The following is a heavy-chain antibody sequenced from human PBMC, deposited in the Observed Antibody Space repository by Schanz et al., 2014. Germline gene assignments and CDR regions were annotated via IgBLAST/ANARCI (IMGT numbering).Heavy chain of an antibody. J-gene: IGHJ4*02. Sequence: QVQLVQSEAEVKKPGSSVKVSCKASRSTFSSYTISWVRQAPGQGLEWMGRIIPSLGLAKYEQKFQGRVTITADKSTFTAYMDVSSLRSEDTAVYYCASSGAGYSSSWDFDYWGQGTLVTVSS. CDR2: IIPSLGLA. V-gene: IGHV1-69*02. D-gene: IGHD6-13*01. CDR3: ASSGAGYSSSWDFDY. CDR1: RSTFSSYT.